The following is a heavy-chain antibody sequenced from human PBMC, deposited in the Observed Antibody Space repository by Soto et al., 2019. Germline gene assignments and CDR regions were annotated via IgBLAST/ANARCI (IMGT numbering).Heavy chain of an antibody. D-gene: IGHD6-19*01. V-gene: IGHV1-3*01. Sequence: QVQLVQSGAEVKKPGASVKVSCKASGYTFTSYAMHWVRQAPGQRLEWMGWINAGNGNTKYSQKFQGRVTITRDTSASTAYMEPSSLRSEDTTVYYCARDLGGWTDYWGQGTLVTVSS. J-gene: IGHJ4*02. CDR1: GYTFTSYA. CDR3: ARDLGGWTDY. CDR2: INAGNGNT.